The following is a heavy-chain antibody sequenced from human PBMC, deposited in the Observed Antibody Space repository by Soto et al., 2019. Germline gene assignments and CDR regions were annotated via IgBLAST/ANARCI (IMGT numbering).Heavy chain of an antibody. J-gene: IGHJ6*02. CDR3: ARDRFCSSSWYFFGMDV. Sequence: ASVKVSCKASGYTFTSYGISWVRQAPGQGLEWMGWISAYNGNTNYAQKLQGRVTMTTDTSTSTAYMELRSLRSDDTAVYYCARDRFCSSSWYFFGMDVWSQGTTDIVSS. D-gene: IGHD6-13*01. V-gene: IGHV1-18*01. CDR2: ISAYNGNT. CDR1: GYTFTSYG.